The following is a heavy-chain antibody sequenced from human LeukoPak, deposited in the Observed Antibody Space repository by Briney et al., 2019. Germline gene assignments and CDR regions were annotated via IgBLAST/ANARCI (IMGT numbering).Heavy chain of an antibody. CDR1: GGSISSYY. V-gene: IGHV4-59*01. CDR3: ARDSDGFDY. CDR2: IYYSGSP. Sequence: PSETLSLTCTVSGGSISSYYWSWIRQPPGKGLEWIGYIYYSGSPNYNPSLKSRVTISVDTSKNQFSLKLSSVTAADTAVYYCARDSDGFDYWGQGTLVTVSS. J-gene: IGHJ4*02. D-gene: IGHD4-17*01.